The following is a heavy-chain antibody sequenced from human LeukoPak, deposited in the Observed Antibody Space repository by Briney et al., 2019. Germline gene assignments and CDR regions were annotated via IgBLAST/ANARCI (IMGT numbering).Heavy chain of an antibody. V-gene: IGHV3-21*01. CDR1: GFTFSSYS. Sequence: PGGSLRLSCAASGFTFSSYSMNWVRQAPGKGLEWVSSISSSSSYIYYADSVKGRFTISRDNAKNSLYLQMNSLRAEDTAVYYCAKDFSVDRYRYGYYYDYMDVWGKGITVTISS. J-gene: IGHJ6*03. CDR3: AKDFSVDRYRYGYYYDYMDV. D-gene: IGHD5-18*01. CDR2: ISSSSSYI.